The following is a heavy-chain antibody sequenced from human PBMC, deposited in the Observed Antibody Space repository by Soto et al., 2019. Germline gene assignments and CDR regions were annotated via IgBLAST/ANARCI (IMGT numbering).Heavy chain of an antibody. J-gene: IGHJ5*02. D-gene: IGHD1-20*01. CDR1: GGSISSYY. CDR2: IYYTGST. V-gene: IGHV4-59*01. Sequence: SETLSLTCIVSGGSISSYYWSWIRQSPGKELEWIGYIYYTGSTNYNPSLKSRVTISVDTSKNQFSLKLSSVTAADTAVYYCARGDSGITGTNWFDPWGQGTLVTVSS. CDR3: ARGDSGITGTNWFDP.